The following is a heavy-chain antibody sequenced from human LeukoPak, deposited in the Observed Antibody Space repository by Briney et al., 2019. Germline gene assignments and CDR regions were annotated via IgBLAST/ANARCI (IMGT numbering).Heavy chain of an antibody. CDR3: ARRSGIAVAGAFDY. J-gene: IGHJ4*02. D-gene: IGHD6-19*01. V-gene: IGHV3-23*01. CDR2: ISGSGDST. CDR1: GFTFSNYA. Sequence: HPWGSLRLSCAASGFTFSNYAMRWVRQAPGKVLEWVSGISGSGDSTYYADSVKGRFTISRDNSKNTLYLQMNSLRAEDTAVYYCARRSGIAVAGAFDYWGQGTLVTVSS.